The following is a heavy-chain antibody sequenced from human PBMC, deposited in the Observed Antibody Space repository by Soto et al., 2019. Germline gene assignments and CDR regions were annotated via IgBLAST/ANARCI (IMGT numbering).Heavy chain of an antibody. CDR2: IYFGGST. Sequence: SETLSLTCTVSGGSISRSTYYWGWIRQPPGKGLEWIGSIYFGGSTYYNPSLTSRVTISVDTSKNQFSLKLSSVTAADTAVYYCARAIQLFSGYDSDDLNYFDYWGQGTLVTVSS. J-gene: IGHJ4*02. CDR3: ARAIQLFSGYDSDDLNYFDY. D-gene: IGHD5-12*01. CDR1: GGSISRSTYY. V-gene: IGHV4-39*07.